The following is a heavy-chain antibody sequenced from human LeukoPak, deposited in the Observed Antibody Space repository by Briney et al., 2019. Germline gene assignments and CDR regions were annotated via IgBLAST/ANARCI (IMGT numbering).Heavy chain of an antibody. J-gene: IGHJ3*02. Sequence: SETLSLTCTVSGGSISTSNYYWGWIRQPPGKGLEWIGNIFYSGSTYYSPSLRSRVTISLDTSRNQFSLRLSSVTAADTAVYYCAREDYYDSSGYATDAFDIWGQGTMVTVSS. CDR1: GGSISTSNYY. CDR3: AREDYYDSSGYATDAFDI. CDR2: IFYSGST. D-gene: IGHD3-22*01. V-gene: IGHV4-39*07.